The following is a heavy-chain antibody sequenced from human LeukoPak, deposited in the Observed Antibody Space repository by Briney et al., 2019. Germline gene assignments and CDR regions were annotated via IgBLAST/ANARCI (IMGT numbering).Heavy chain of an antibody. V-gene: IGHV1-69*01. CDR3: ARMLVRDGYAPGSHFDY. CDR2: IITNFGTT. D-gene: IGHD5-24*01. J-gene: IGHJ4*02. Sequence: SVKVPCKASGGTFSNYAINWMRQAPGEGLEWLGGIITNFGTTNYAQKYQGRVTITADESTSTVYMELSSLRSEDTAVYYCARMLVRDGYAPGSHFDYWGQGTLVTVSS. CDR1: GGTFSNYA.